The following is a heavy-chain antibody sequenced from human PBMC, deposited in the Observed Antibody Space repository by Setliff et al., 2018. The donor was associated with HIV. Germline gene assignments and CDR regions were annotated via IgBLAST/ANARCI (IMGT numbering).Heavy chain of an antibody. CDR1: GGSFSGYN. CDR3: ARWGDGYNSYDS. V-gene: IGHV4-34*11. CDR2: VYYDAST. Sequence: KPSETLSLTCAVYGGSFSGYNWGWIRQPPGKGLEWIGTVYYDASTIYTPPLNSRVIISVDTSKSQFSLNLSSVTAADTAVYYCARWGDGYNSYDSWGQGTLVTVSS. J-gene: IGHJ4*02. D-gene: IGHD5-12*01.